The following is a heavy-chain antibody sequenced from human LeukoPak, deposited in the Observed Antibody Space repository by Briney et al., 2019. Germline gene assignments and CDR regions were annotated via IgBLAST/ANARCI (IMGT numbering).Heavy chain of an antibody. CDR1: EFTFSSYW. CDR3: IRDFRSADL. J-gene: IGHJ5*02. Sequence: GGSLRLSCAASEFTFSSYWMSWVRQAPGKGLEWVANIKQDGGQIYYLESVKGRFTISRDNAKNTVYLEMNSLSVEDTATYYCIRDFRSADLWGQGTLVTVTS. V-gene: IGHV3-7*01. CDR2: IKQDGGQI.